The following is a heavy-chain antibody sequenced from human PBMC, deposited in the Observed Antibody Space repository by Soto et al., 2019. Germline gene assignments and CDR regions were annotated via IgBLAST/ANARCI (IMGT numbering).Heavy chain of an antibody. V-gene: IGHV1-2*02. CDR3: ATVPGYYYYGMDV. Sequence: ASVEVSCKASGYTFTGYYMHWVRQAPGQGLEWMGWINPNSGGTNYAQKFQGRVTMTRDTSISTAYMELSRLRSDDTAVYYCATVPGYYYYGMDVWGQGTTVTVSS. CDR2: INPNSGGT. J-gene: IGHJ6*02. CDR1: GYTFTGYY.